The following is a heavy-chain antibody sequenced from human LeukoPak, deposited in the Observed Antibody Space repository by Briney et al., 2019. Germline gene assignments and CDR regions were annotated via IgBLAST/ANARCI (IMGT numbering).Heavy chain of an antibody. V-gene: IGHV4-34*01. CDR2: INHSGST. Sequence: SETLSLTCAVYGGSFSGYYWSWIRQPPGKGLEWIGEINHSGSTNYNPSLKSRVTISVDTSKNQFSLKLSSVTAADTAVYFCARVKVNTAMALQYYHYYMDVWGKGTTVIVSS. D-gene: IGHD5-18*01. CDR1: GGSFSGYY. CDR3: ARVKVNTAMALQYYHYYMDV. J-gene: IGHJ6*03.